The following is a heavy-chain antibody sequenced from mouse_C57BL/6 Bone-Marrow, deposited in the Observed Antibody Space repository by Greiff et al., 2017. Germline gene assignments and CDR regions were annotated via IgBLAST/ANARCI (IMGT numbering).Heavy chain of an antibody. Sequence: VQLQQPGAELVKPGASVKLSCKASGYTFTNYWMHWVKQRPGQGLEWIGMMHPNGGSPDYNEKFKSEATLTVDTSSSTAYMQLSSLTSEDSAVYYCARPPYYYGSSLYAMDYWGQGTSVTVSS. D-gene: IGHD1-1*01. CDR2: MHPNGGSP. J-gene: IGHJ4*01. CDR3: ARPPYYYGSSLYAMDY. V-gene: IGHV1-64*01. CDR1: GYTFTNYW.